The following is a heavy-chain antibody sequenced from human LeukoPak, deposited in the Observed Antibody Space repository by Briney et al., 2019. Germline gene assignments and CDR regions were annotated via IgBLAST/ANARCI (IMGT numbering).Heavy chain of an antibody. J-gene: IGHJ3*02. V-gene: IGHV3-7*03. CDR2: IKQDGSEK. CDR1: GFTFSSYW. CDR3: AKVWGKGWFGELLRRWAFDI. D-gene: IGHD3-10*01. Sequence: GGSLRLSCAASGFTFSSYWMNWVRQAPGKGLDWVANIKQDGSEKDYVDSVKGRFTISRDNAKNSLYLQMNSLRAEDTAVYYCAKVWGKGWFGELLRRWAFDIWGQGTMVTVSS.